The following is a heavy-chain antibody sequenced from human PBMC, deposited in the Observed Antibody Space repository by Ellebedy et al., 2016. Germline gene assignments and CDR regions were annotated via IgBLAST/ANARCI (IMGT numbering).Heavy chain of an antibody. CDR2: IRSKAYGGTT. CDR1: GFTLGDFA. V-gene: IGHV3-49*03. CDR3: TRVLYNYGSGSYHDNSATTFDF. J-gene: IGHJ4*02. Sequence: GGSLRLSCIASGFTLGDFAMSWFRQAPGVGLEWVAFIRSKAYGGTTEYAASVKGRFTISRDDSKSIAYLQMNSLKTEDTAVYSCTRVLYNYGSGSYHDNSATTFDFWGQGTLVTVSS. D-gene: IGHD3-10*01.